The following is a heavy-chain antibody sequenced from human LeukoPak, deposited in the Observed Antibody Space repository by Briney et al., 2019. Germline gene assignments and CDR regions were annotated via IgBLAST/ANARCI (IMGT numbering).Heavy chain of an antibody. J-gene: IGHJ4*02. V-gene: IGHV4-38-2*02. CDR2: IYHSGST. CDR1: GYSISSGYY. D-gene: IGHD6-19*01. CDR3: ASLSSGSSWGADY. Sequence: SETLSLTCTVSGYSISSGYYWGWIRQPPGKGLEWIGSIYHSGSTYYNPSLKGRVTMSVDTSKNQFSLKLSSVTAADTAVYYCASLSSGSSWGADYWGQGTLVTVSS.